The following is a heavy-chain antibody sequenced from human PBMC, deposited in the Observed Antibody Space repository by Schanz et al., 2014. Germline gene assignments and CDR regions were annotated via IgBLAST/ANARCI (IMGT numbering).Heavy chain of an antibody. D-gene: IGHD3-22*01. CDR2: ISGSGGST. J-gene: IGHJ6*02. V-gene: IGHV3-NL1*01. CDR1: GFTFSSYG. Sequence: QVQLVESGGGVVQPGRSLRLSCAASGFTFSSYGMHWVRQVPGKGLEWVAGISGSGGSTDYADSVKGRFIIPRDNSKNTLYLQMNSLRAEDTAVYYCAKIRYDSSGYYLPYYGMDVWGQGTTVIVSS. CDR3: AKIRYDSSGYYLPYYGMDV.